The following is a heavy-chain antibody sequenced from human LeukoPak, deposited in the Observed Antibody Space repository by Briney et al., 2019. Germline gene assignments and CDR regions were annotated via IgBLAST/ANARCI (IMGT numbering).Heavy chain of an antibody. J-gene: IGHJ4*02. CDR3: ARDRGGGVIIDY. V-gene: IGHV1-2*06. Sequence: ASVKVSCKASGYTFTGYYMHWVRQAPGQGLEWMGRINPNSGGANYAQKFQGRVTMTRDTSISTAYMELSRLRSDDTAVYYCARDRGGGVIIDYWGQGTLVTVSS. CDR2: INPNSGGA. D-gene: IGHD3-16*02. CDR1: GYTFTGYY.